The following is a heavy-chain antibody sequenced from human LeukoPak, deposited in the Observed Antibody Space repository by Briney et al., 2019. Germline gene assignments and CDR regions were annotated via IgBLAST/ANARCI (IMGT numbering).Heavy chain of an antibody. Sequence: GGSLRLSCAASGFTFSSYEMNWVRQPPGKGLEGVSYISSSGSTIYYADSVKGRFTISRDNAKNSLYLQMNSLRAEDTAVYYCASHYYDSSGYYYGVDYWGQGTLVTVSS. CDR1: GFTFSSYE. J-gene: IGHJ4*02. CDR2: ISSSGSTI. D-gene: IGHD3-22*01. CDR3: ASHYYDSSGYYYGVDY. V-gene: IGHV3-48*03.